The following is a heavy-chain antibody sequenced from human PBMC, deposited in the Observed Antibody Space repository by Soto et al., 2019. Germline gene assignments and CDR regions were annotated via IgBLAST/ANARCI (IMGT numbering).Heavy chain of an antibody. D-gene: IGHD6-19*01. CDR1: CGSISSYY. V-gene: IGHV4-59*12. CDR3: GRDTPRISGWSVYGMDV. J-gene: IGHJ6*02. Sequence: SETLSLTSTVSCGSISSYYWSWIRQPPGKGLEWIGYIYYSGSTNYNPSLKSRVTISVDTSKNQSSLKLSSVTATETAVSYSGRDTPRISGWSVYGMDVWGQGTTVTVSS. CDR2: IYYSGST.